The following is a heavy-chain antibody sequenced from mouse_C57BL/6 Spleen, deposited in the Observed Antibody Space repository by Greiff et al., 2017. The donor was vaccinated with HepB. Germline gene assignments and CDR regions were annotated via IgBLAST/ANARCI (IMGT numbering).Heavy chain of an antibody. D-gene: IGHD1-1*01. V-gene: IGHV5-9-1*02. CDR1: GFTFSSYA. J-gene: IGHJ2*01. Sequence: EVKVEESGEGLVKPGGSLKLSCAASGFTFSSYAMSWVRQTPEKRLEWVAYISSGGDYIYYADTVKGRFTISRDNARNTLYLQMSSLKSEDTAMYYCTRVDYYGSSYGFDYWGQGTTLTVSS. CDR2: ISSGGDYI. CDR3: TRVDYYGSSYGFDY.